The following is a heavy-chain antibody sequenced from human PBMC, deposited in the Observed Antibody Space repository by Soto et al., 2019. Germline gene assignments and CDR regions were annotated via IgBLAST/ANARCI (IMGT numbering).Heavy chain of an antibody. V-gene: IGHV3-15*01. D-gene: IGHD6-6*01. CDR1: GFTVSNAW. CDR3: TTASLDSSSPYYYYYYYMDV. Sequence: PGGSLRLSCAASGFTVSNAWMSWVRQAPGKGLEWVGRIKSKTDGGTTDYAAPVKGRFTISRDDSKNTLYLQMNSLKTEDTAVYYCTTASLDSSSPYYYYYYYMDVWGKGTTVTVSS. J-gene: IGHJ6*03. CDR2: IKSKTDGGTT.